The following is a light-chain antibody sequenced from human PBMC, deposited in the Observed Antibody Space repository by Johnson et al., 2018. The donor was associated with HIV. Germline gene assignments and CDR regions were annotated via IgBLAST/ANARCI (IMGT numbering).Light chain of an antibody. J-gene: IGLJ1*01. CDR3: GTWDTSLGAQYV. CDR1: SSNIGNNY. V-gene: IGLV1-51*02. Sequence: QPVLTQPPSVSAAPGQKVTISCSTSSSNIGNNYVSWYQQLPGTAPKLLIYENNKRPSGIPDRFSGSKSGTSATLGITGLQTGDEADYYCGTWDTSLGAQYVFGSGTKVTVL. CDR2: ENN.